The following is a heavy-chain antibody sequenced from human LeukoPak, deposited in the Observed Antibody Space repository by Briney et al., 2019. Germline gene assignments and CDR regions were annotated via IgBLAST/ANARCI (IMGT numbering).Heavy chain of an antibody. Sequence: PGGSLRLSCAASGFTFSSFAMTWVRQAPGKGLEWVSATSGSGGSTYYADSVKGRFTISRDNSKNTLYLLMGSLRPEDTAIYYCATHFDSSGRPRAGFDHWGQGTLVTVSS. CDR3: ATHFDSSGRPRAGFDH. CDR1: GFTFSSFA. D-gene: IGHD3-22*01. V-gene: IGHV3-23*01. CDR2: TSGSGGST. J-gene: IGHJ4*02.